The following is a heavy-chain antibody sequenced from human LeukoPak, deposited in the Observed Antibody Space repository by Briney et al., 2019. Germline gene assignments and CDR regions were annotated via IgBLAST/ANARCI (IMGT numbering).Heavy chain of an antibody. Sequence: GGSLRLSCAASGFTFSSYTMSWVRQAPGKGLEWVSVIYSGGSTYYADSVKGRFTISRDNSKNTLYLQMNSLRAEDTAVYYCARVPYSYGPLDYWGQGTLVTVSS. D-gene: IGHD5-18*01. V-gene: IGHV3-53*01. CDR1: GFTFSSYT. J-gene: IGHJ4*02. CDR3: ARVPYSYGPLDY. CDR2: IYSGGST.